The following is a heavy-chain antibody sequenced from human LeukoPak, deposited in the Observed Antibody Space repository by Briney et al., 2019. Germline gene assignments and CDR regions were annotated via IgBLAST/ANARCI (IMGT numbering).Heavy chain of an antibody. CDR1: GFTFSSYA. Sequence: GGSLRLSCAASGFTFSSYAMSWVRQAPGKGLEWVSAISGSGGSTYYADSVKGRFTISRDNSKNTLYLQMNSLRAEDTAVYYCAKDLRTRELTQGDYWGQGTLVTVSP. CDR3: AKDLRTRELTQGDY. J-gene: IGHJ4*02. D-gene: IGHD1-7*01. V-gene: IGHV3-23*01. CDR2: ISGSGGST.